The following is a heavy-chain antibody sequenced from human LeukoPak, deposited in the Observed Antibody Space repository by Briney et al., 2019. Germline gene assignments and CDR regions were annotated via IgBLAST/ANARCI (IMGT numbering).Heavy chain of an antibody. CDR2: IIPILGIA. CDR3: ARDLRENWFDP. J-gene: IGHJ5*02. CDR1: GGTSSSYT. Sequence: GSSVKVSCKASGGTSSSYTISWVRQAPGQGLEWMGRIIPILGIANYAQKFQGRVTITADKSTSTAYMELSSLRSEDTAVYYCARDLRENWFDPWGQGTLVTVSS. V-gene: IGHV1-69*04.